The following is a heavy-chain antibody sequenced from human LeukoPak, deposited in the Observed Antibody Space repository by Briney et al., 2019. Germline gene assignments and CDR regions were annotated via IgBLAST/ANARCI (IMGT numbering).Heavy chain of an antibody. D-gene: IGHD1-14*01. J-gene: IGHJ6*03. Sequence: NESGPALAKPTYALRLTCTFSGFLLSTTGMRVSWIREPPGNAFEWLERIDWDDDKFYSTSLKTKLTISKDNSKNPDVLTLTNMGPVDTATYYCARSPDHYYYLDLWGKGTTVTVS. CDR2: IDWDDDK. V-gene: IGHV2-70*04. CDR3: ARSPDHYYYLDL. CDR1: GFLLSTTGMR.